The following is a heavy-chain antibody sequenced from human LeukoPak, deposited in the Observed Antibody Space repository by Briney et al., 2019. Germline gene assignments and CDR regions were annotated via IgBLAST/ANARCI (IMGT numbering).Heavy chain of an antibody. V-gene: IGHV3-23*01. CDR1: GFTFSTYA. J-gene: IGHJ4*02. D-gene: IGHD3-22*01. CDR2: ISSSGGTT. CDR3: ASWRFYSDSSGYHYRYFDY. Sequence: SGGSLRLSCAASGFTFSTYAMSWVRQAPGKGLEWVSGISSSGGTTSYADSVKGRFTISRDNSKNTLYLQVNSLRAEDTAVYYCASWRFYSDSSGYHYRYFDYWGQGTLVTVSS.